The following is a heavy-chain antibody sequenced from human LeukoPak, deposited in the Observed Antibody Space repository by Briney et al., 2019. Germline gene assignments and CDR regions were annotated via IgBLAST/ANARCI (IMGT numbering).Heavy chain of an antibody. CDR2: IIPIFGTA. CDR3: ARVTYYDFWSGHGSFDY. D-gene: IGHD3-3*01. CDR1: GGTFSSYA. Sequence: GSSVKVSCKASGGTFSSYAISWVRQAPGQGLEWMGGIIPIFGTANYAQKFQGRVTITADESTSTAYMELSSLRSEDTAVYYCARVTYYDFWSGHGSFDYWGQGTLVTVSS. V-gene: IGHV1-69*13. J-gene: IGHJ4*02.